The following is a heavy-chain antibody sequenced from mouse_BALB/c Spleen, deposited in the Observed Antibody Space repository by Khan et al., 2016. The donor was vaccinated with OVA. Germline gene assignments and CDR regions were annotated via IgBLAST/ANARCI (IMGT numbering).Heavy chain of an antibody. J-gene: IGHJ3*01. D-gene: IGHD2-1*01. CDR2: IYPGSGST. V-gene: IGHV1S22*01. CDR3: TRGGYYGKSLFAY. CDR1: GYTFTSYW. Sequence: LQQPGSELVRPGASVKLSCKASGYTFTSYWMHWVKQRHGQGLEWIGNIYPGSGSTNYDEMFKSKGTLTVDTSSSTAYMHLSSLTSEDSAVYYCTRGGYYGKSLFAYWSQGTLVTVSA.